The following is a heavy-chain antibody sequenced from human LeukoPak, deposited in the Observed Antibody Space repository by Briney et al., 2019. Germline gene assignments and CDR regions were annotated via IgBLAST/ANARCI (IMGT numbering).Heavy chain of an antibody. CDR2: ISGSGGSP. CDR1: GFTFSSYA. J-gene: IGHJ6*02. D-gene: IGHD1-14*01. V-gene: IGHV3-23*01. Sequence: EGSLRLSWAASGFTFSSYAMSWVRQAAGKGLEWVAAISGSGGSPYYADSVKGQFTISRDNSKNTLYLQMTSLRAEDTAVYHCARDLDDRDLYYYYGMDVWGQRTTVTVSS. CDR3: ARDLDDRDLYYYYGMDV.